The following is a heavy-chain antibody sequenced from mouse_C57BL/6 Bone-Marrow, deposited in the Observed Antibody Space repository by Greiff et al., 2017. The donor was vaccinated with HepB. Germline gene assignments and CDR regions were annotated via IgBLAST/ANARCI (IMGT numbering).Heavy chain of an antibody. Sequence: QVQLQQSGAELARPGASVKLSCKASGYTFTSYGISWVKQRTGQGLEWIGEIYPRSGNTYYNEKFKGKATLTADKSSSTAYMELRSLTSEDSAVYFCARGAYYSNYYFDYWGQGTTLTVSS. D-gene: IGHD2-5*01. CDR2: IYPRSGNT. V-gene: IGHV1-81*01. CDR3: ARGAYYSNYYFDY. CDR1: GYTFTSYG. J-gene: IGHJ2*01.